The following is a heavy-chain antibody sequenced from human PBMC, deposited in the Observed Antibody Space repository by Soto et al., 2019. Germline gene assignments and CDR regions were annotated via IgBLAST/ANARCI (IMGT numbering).Heavy chain of an antibody. CDR3: AGRGVRGVMYYGMDV. J-gene: IGHJ6*02. CDR1: GFTFDDYA. D-gene: IGHD3-10*01. Sequence: EVQLVESGGGLVQPGRSLRLSCAASGFTFDDYAMHWVRQAPGKGLEWVSGISWNSGSIGYADSVKGRFTISRDNAKNSLYLQMNSLRAEDTALYYCAGRGVRGVMYYGMDVWGQGTTVTVSS. V-gene: IGHV3-9*01. CDR2: ISWNSGSI.